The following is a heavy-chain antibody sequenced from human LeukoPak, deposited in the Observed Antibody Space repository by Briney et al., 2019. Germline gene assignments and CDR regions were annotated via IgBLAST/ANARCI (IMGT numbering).Heavy chain of an antibody. J-gene: IGHJ3*02. CDR2: IRYEGINK. V-gene: IGHV3-30*02. CDR1: GFTFSTHG. D-gene: IGHD3-10*01. Sequence: GGSLRLSCAASGFTFSTHGMRWVRQAPGKGLEWVAFIRYEGINKYYADSVKGRFTISRDSFKNTLYLQMNSLRPEDTAVYYCAKEGDYYGSGSYRDGFDIWGQGTRATVS. CDR3: AKEGDYYGSGSYRDGFDI.